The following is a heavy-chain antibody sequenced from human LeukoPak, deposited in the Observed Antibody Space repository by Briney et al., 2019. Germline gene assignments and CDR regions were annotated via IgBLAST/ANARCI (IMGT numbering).Heavy chain of an antibody. Sequence: GGSLRLSCAASGFTFSVYWMHWVRQAPGRGLVWVSLINSDGSSTRYADSVKGRFTISRDNAKNTLYLQVNSLRAEDTAVYYCARGKAVAGTFSWFDPWGQGTLVTVSS. J-gene: IGHJ5*02. V-gene: IGHV3-74*01. D-gene: IGHD6-19*01. CDR2: INSDGSST. CDR1: GFTFSVYW. CDR3: ARGKAVAGTFSWFDP.